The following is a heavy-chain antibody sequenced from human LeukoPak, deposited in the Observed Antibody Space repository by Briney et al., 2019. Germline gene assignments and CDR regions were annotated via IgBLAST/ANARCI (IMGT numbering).Heavy chain of an antibody. D-gene: IGHD4-23*01. CDR1: GYTFTGYY. Sequence: ASVKVSCKASGYTFTGYYMHWVRQAPGQGFEWMGWINPNSGGTNYAQKFQGRVTMTRDTSISTAYMELSRLRSDDTAVYYCARDVGGNSAVDYWGQGTLVTVSS. CDR2: INPNSGGT. V-gene: IGHV1-2*02. CDR3: ARDVGGNSAVDY. J-gene: IGHJ4*02.